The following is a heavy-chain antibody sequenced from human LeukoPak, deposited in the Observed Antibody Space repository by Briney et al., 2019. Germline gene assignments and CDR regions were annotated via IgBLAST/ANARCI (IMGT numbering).Heavy chain of an antibody. CDR3: AKEGNDYGDSTFDY. D-gene: IGHD4-17*01. CDR1: GFSFSNFA. CDR2: VSGSGDET. V-gene: IGHV3-23*01. Sequence: PGGSLRLSCAGSGFSFSNFAMSWVRQAPGKGLEWVSCVSGSGDETYYADSVKGRFTVSRDNSKATLYLQMSSLRAEDTAVYYCAKEGNDYGDSTFDYWGQGALATVSS. J-gene: IGHJ4*02.